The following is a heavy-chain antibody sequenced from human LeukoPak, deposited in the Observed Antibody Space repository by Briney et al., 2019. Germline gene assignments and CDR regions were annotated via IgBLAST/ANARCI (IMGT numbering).Heavy chain of an antibody. Sequence: SETLSLTCAVYGGSFSGYYWSWIRQPPGKGLEWIGEINHSGSTNYNPSLKSRVTISVDTSKNQFSLKLSSVTAADTAVYYCARRSSTVDFDYWGQGTLVTVSS. CDR1: GGSFSGYY. D-gene: IGHD2-2*01. J-gene: IGHJ4*02. CDR2: INHSGST. V-gene: IGHV4-34*01. CDR3: ARRSSTVDFDY.